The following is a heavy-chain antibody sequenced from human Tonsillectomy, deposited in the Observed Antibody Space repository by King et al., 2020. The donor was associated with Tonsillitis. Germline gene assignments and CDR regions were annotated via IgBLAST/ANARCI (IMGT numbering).Heavy chain of an antibody. D-gene: IGHD4-17*01. CDR3: AGLYGDYRFDP. J-gene: IGHJ5*02. CDR1: RFTFSSYG. V-gene: IGHV3-33*05. Sequence: VQLVESGGGVVQPGRSLRLSCAASRFTFSSYGMHWVRQAPGKGLEWVAVISYDGSNKYYANSVKGRFTIPRDNSKNTLYLQMNSLRAEDTAVYYCAGLYGDYRFDPWGQGTLVTVSS. CDR2: ISYDGSNK.